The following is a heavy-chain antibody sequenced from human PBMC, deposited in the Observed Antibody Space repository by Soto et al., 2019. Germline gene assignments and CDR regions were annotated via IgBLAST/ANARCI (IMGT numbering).Heavy chain of an antibody. V-gene: IGHV1-3*01. D-gene: IGHD5-18*01. CDR2: INVGTGDT. CDR3: ARDVDTSMSAPLDY. J-gene: IGHJ4*02. Sequence: QVQLVQSGAEVKKSGASVRVSCKASGYTFTAYAMDWVRQTPGQRLEWVGWINVGTGDTEYSQQFQGRVNITRDTSARTLYMELSSLRSEDTAVYYCARDVDTSMSAPLDYWGQGSLVTVSS. CDR1: GYTFTAYA.